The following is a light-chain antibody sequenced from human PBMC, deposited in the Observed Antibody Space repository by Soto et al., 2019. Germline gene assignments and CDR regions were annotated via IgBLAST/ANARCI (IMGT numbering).Light chain of an antibody. CDR1: QSVSNNY. J-gene: IGKJ1*01. CDR2: GPS. Sequence: VLTQSPGTPSLSPGERATLSCRASQSVSNNYLAWYQQKPGQAPRLLTYGPSSRATGIPDRFSGSGSGTDFTLTISRLEPEDFAVYYCQQYGTSPWTFGQGTKVDIK. V-gene: IGKV3-20*01. CDR3: QQYGTSPWT.